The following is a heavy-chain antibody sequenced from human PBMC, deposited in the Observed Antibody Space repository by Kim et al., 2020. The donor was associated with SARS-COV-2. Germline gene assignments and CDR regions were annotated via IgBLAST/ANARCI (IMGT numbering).Heavy chain of an antibody. Sequence: SVKVSCKASGDTFSDFAISWVRQAPGQGPEWMGGIHRVTERINYEQRFQGRVTISADDSTNTAYMELRSLRSEDTAVYYCAASRGGDRNFDFWGQGTRVTVSS. CDR3: AASRGGDRNFDF. CDR2: IHRVTERI. CDR1: GDTFSDFA. J-gene: IGHJ4*02. D-gene: IGHD2-21*01. V-gene: IGHV1-69*13.